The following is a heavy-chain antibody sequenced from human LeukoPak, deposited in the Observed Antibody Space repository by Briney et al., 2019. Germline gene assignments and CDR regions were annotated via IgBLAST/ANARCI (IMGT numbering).Heavy chain of an antibody. D-gene: IGHD5-18*01. V-gene: IGHV2-5*02. J-gene: IGHJ4*02. CDR2: IYWDDDK. CDR1: GFSLGTSGVG. CDR3: ARKTWIQLWLPFDY. Sequence: KESGPTLVKPTQTLTLTCTFSGFSLGTSGVGVGWIRQPPGKALEWLALIYWDDDKRYSPSLKSRLTITKDTSKNQVVLTMTNMDPVDTATYYCARKTWIQLWLPFDYWGQGTLVTVSS.